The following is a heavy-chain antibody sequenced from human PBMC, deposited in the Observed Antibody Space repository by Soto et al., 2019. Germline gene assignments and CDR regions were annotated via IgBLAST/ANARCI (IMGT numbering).Heavy chain of an antibody. D-gene: IGHD3-10*01. CDR2: IWYDGSNK. V-gene: IGHV3-33*01. Sequence: GGSLRLSCAASGFTFSSYGMHWVRQAPGKGLEWVAVIWYDGSNKYYADSVKGRFTISRDNSKNTLYLQMNSLRAEDTAVYYCAREGAPSSWGVSNWFDPWGQGTLVTVSS. CDR3: AREGAPSSWGVSNWFDP. CDR1: GFTFSSYG. J-gene: IGHJ5*02.